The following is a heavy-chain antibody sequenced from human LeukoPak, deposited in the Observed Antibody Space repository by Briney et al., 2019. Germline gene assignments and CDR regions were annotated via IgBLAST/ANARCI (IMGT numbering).Heavy chain of an antibody. CDR2: FDPEDGET. CDR3: ATRILKAAAGED. J-gene: IGHJ4*02. Sequence: ASVKVSCKVSGYTLTELSMHWVRQAPGKGLEWMGGFDPEDGETIYAQKFQGRVTMTEDTSTDTAYMELSSLRSEDTAVYYCATRILKAAAGEDWGQGTLVTVSS. D-gene: IGHD6-13*01. CDR1: GYTLTELS. V-gene: IGHV1-24*01.